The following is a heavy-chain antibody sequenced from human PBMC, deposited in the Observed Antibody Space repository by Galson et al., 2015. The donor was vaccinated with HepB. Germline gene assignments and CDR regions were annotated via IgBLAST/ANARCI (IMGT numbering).Heavy chain of an antibody. D-gene: IGHD1-20*01. V-gene: IGHV3-53*01. J-gene: IGHJ6*02. CDR3: ARGRGYNWNDVFQYYYYYGMDV. Sequence: SLRLSCAASGFTVSSNYMSWVRPAPGKGLEWVSLIYTGGRTYYADSVKGRITISRDNSKTTLYLQMKRLRAEDTAVYYCARGRGYNWNDVFQYYYYYGMDVWGQGTTITVSS. CDR1: GFTVSSNY. CDR2: IYTGGRT.